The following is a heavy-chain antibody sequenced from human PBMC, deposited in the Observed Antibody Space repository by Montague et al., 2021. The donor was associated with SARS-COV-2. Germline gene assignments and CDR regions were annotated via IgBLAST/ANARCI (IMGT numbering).Heavy chain of an antibody. CDR1: NASITTSNW. D-gene: IGHD3-10*01. V-gene: IGHV4/OR15-8*01. Sequence: SETLSPTCTVSNASITTSNWGTWVRHAPGKGLEWVGEIHHSGNFXYNPALKSRVTISVDTSKNHFSLKLNSVTATNTAIYFCARRIRITVFRGVPLTTHSLESWGQGIMITVSS. CDR2: IHHSGNF. CDR3: ARRIRITVFRGVPLTTHSLES. J-gene: IGHJ4*02.